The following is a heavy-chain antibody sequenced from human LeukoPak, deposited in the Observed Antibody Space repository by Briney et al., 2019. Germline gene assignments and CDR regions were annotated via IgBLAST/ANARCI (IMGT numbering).Heavy chain of an antibody. CDR2: ISGSGGST. V-gene: IGHV3-23*01. CDR3: ARDRRWGYYGSGSYHVDY. Sequence: GGTLRLSCAASGFTFSSYGMSWVRQAPGKGLEWVSAISGSGGSTYYADSVKGRFTISRDNAKNSLYPQMNSLRAEDTAVYYCARDRRWGYYGSGSYHVDYWGQGTLVTVSS. J-gene: IGHJ4*02. D-gene: IGHD3-10*01. CDR1: GFTFSSYG.